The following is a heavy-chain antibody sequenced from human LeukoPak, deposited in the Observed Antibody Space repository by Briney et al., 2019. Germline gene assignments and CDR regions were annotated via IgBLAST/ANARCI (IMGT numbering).Heavy chain of an antibody. CDR1: GGSISSYY. CDR3: ARHPAPYSSSFYGMDV. CDR2: IYYSGST. J-gene: IGHJ6*02. D-gene: IGHD6-6*01. Sequence: KTSETLSLTCTVSGGSISSYYWSWIRQPPGKGLEWIGYIYYSGSTNYNPSLKSRVTISVDTSKNQFSLKLSSVTAADTAVYYCARHPAPYSSSFYGMDVWGQGTTVTVSS. V-gene: IGHV4-59*08.